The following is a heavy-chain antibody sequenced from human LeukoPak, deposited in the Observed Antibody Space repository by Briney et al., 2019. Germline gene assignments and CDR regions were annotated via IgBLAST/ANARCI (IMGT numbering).Heavy chain of an antibody. Sequence: GESLQISCKGSGYSFTSYWIGWVRPMPGKGLEWMGIIYPGDSDTRYSPSFQGQVTISADKSISTAYLQWSSLKASDTAMYYCARSPLGKGVYFDYWGQGTLVTVSS. CDR3: ARSPLGKGVYFDY. J-gene: IGHJ4*02. D-gene: IGHD7-27*01. V-gene: IGHV5-51*01. CDR2: IYPGDSDT. CDR1: GYSFTSYW.